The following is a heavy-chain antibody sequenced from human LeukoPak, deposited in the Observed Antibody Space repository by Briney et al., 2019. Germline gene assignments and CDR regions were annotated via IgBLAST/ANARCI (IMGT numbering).Heavy chain of an antibody. J-gene: IGHJ6*02. CDR2: IYTSGST. Sequence: SETLSLTCTVSGGSISSYYWSWIRQPAGKGLEWIGRIYTSGSTNYNPSLKSRVTMSVDTSKNQFSLKLSSVTAADTAVYYCAXXXXXXXILXGYHYYYYYGMDVWGQGTTVTVSS. CDR1: GGSISSYY. D-gene: IGHD3-9*01. V-gene: IGHV4-4*07. CDR3: AXXXXXXXILXGYHYYYYYGMDV.